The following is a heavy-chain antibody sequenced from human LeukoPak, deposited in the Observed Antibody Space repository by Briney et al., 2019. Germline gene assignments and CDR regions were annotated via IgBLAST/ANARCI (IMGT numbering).Heavy chain of an antibody. Sequence: ASVKVSCKASGNTFTYYYMHWVRQAPGQGLEWMGIINPSGGSTSYAQKFQGRVTMTRDMSTSTVYMELSSLRSEDTAVYYCARAGRITMIVVPPPFDYWGQGTLVTVSS. CDR1: GNTFTYYY. CDR3: ARAGRITMIVVPPPFDY. J-gene: IGHJ4*02. CDR2: INPSGGST. V-gene: IGHV1-46*01. D-gene: IGHD3-22*01.